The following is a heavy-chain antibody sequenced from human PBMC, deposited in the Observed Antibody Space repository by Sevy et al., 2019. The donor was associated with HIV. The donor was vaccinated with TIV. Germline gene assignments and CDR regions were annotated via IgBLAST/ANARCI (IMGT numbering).Heavy chain of an antibody. J-gene: IGHJ6*03. Sequence: GGSLRLSCAASGFTFSSYSVNWVRQAPGKGLEWVSSISGNNYIYYADSVKGRFTISRDNAKSSLYLQMNSLRAEDTAVNYCARDPGYSSGSYYYYYMDVWGKGTTVTVSS. CDR3: ARDPGYSSGSYYYYYMDV. CDR2: ISGNNYI. D-gene: IGHD5-18*01. CDR1: GFTFSSYS. V-gene: IGHV3-21*01.